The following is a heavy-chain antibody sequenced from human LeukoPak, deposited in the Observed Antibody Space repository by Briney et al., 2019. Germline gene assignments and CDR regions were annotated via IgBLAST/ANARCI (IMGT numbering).Heavy chain of an antibody. D-gene: IGHD2-21*01. CDR3: ARDGDVAFDY. Sequence: GGSLRLSCAASGFTFSNYAMHWVRQAPGKGLEWVAVISYDGSNKYSADSVKGRFTISRDNSKNMLYLQMKSLGNEDTALYYCARDGDVAFDYWGQGTLVTVSS. V-gene: IGHV3-30*04. CDR2: ISYDGSNK. J-gene: IGHJ4*02. CDR1: GFTFSNYA.